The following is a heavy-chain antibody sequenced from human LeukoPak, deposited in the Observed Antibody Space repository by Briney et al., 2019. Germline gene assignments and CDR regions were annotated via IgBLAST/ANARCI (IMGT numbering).Heavy chain of an antibody. D-gene: IGHD3-22*01. CDR3: ARPYYYDSSDDAFDI. CDR2: ISAYNGNT. Sequence: ASVKVSCKASGYTFTSYGISWVRQAPGQGLEWMGWISAYNGNTNYAQKLQGRVTMTTDTSTSTAYMELRSLRSDDTAVYYCARPYYYDSSDDAFDIWGQGTMVTVSS. V-gene: IGHV1-18*01. J-gene: IGHJ3*02. CDR1: GYTFTSYG.